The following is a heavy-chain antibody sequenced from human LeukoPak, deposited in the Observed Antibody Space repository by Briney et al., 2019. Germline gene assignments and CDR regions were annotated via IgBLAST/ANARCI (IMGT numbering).Heavy chain of an antibody. CDR3: VRAMDV. CDR1: GFTFGNYW. V-gene: IGHV3-7*04. CDR2: IKQDGSEK. Sequence: GGSLRLSCAASGFTFGNYWVNWVRQAPGKGLEWVANIKQDGSEKYYVDSVKGRFTISRDNAKNSLYLQMNSLRAEDTAVYYCVRAMDVWGQGTTVTVSS. J-gene: IGHJ6*02.